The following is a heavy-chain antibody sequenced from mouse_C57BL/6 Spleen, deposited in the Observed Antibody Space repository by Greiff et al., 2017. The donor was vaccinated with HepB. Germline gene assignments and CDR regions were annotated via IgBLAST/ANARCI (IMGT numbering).Heavy chain of an antibody. CDR3: ARDDDYDGRGWCAY. J-gene: IGHJ3*01. CDR1: GFTFSDYG. CDR2: ISSGSSTI. D-gene: IGHD2-4*01. V-gene: IGHV5-17*01. Sequence: EVKLMESGGGLVKPGGSLKLSCAASGFTFSDYGMHWVRQAPEKGLGWVADISSGSSTIYYADTVKGRFTISRDNAKNTLFLQMTRLRSEDTAVYYCARDDDYDGRGWCAYWGRGTLVSVSA.